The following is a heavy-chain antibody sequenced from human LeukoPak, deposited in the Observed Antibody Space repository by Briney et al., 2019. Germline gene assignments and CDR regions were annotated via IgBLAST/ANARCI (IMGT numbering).Heavy chain of an antibody. J-gene: IGHJ4*02. CDR2: IYTSGST. Sequence: SQALSLTCTVSGGSISSGSYYWSWIRQPAGKGLEWIGRIYTSGSTNYNPSLKSRVTISVDTSKNQFSLKLSSVTAADTAVYYCARDPGQLWFHFDYWGQGTLVTVSS. CDR1: GGSISSGSYY. CDR3: ARDPGQLWFHFDY. V-gene: IGHV4-61*02. D-gene: IGHD5-18*01.